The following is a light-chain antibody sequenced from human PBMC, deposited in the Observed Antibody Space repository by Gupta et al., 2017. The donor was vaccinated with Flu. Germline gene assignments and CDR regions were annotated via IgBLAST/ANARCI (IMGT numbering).Light chain of an antibody. CDR1: QFISSN. CDR2: DAS. Sequence: GERATLSCRAIQFISSNLDWYQQRPGQAPRRLIFDASTRATGIPARFSGSGYGTEFTLTISNLQSEDFAVYYCKQYRNWPQTFGQGTKLEIK. J-gene: IGKJ2*01. V-gene: IGKV3-15*01. CDR3: KQYRNWPQT.